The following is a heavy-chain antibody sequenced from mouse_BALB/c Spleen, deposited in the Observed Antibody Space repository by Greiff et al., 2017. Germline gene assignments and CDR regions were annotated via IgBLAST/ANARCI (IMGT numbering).Heavy chain of an antibody. D-gene: IGHD1-2*01. CDR3: ARTTTASDY. CDR1: GYTFTSYW. Sequence: VQLQQSGAELARPGASVKLSCKASGYTFTSYWMQWVKQRPGQGLEWIGAIYPGDGDTRYTQKFKGKATLTADKSSSTAYMQLSSLASEDSAVYYCARTTTASDYWGQGTTLTVSS. CDR2: IYPGDGDT. J-gene: IGHJ2*01. V-gene: IGHV1-87*01.